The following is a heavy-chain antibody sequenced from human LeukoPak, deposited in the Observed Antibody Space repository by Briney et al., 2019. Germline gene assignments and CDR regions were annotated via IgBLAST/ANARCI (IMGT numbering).Heavy chain of an antibody. D-gene: IGHD3-3*01. CDR3: ARDPPTYYDFWSGSSGDYYYYMDV. J-gene: IGHJ6*03. V-gene: IGHV1-69*01. Sequence: ASVKVSCQASVGTFSSYAISWVRQARGQGLEWMGGIIPIFGTANYAQKFQGRVTITADESTSTAYMELSSLRSEDTAVYYCARDPPTYYDFWSGSSGDYYYYMDVWGKGTTVTVSS. CDR1: VGTFSSYA. CDR2: IIPIFGTA.